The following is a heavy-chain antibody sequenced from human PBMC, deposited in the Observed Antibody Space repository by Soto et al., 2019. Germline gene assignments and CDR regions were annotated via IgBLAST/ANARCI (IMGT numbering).Heavy chain of an antibody. CDR1: GFSLSTSGVA. Sequence: QITLKESGPPLVKPTQTLTLTCTFSGFSLSTSGVAVGWIRQPPGKALEWLALIYWDDDKRYSPSLKSRLTITKDTSKNQVVLTMTNMDPVDTATFYCAHRHRTYYYDSSGWGFDSWGQGTLVTVSS. J-gene: IGHJ4*02. V-gene: IGHV2-5*02. D-gene: IGHD3-22*01. CDR3: AHRHRTYYYDSSGWGFDS. CDR2: IYWDDDK.